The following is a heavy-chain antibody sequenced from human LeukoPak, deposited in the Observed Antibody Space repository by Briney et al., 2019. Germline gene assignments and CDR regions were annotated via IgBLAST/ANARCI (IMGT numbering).Heavy chain of an antibody. D-gene: IGHD3-10*01. Sequence: GGSLRLSCVVSGISLSNYAMSWVRQAPGKGLEWVSGISERGSTKYADSVKGRFTMSRDNSLNTVFLQMNSLRAEDTAVYFCAKRGIVIRGVLIIGFHKEAYYFDYWGQGTLVTVSS. CDR3: AKRGIVIRGVLIIGFHKEAYYFDY. V-gene: IGHV3-23*01. CDR1: GISLSNYA. J-gene: IGHJ4*02. CDR2: ISERGST.